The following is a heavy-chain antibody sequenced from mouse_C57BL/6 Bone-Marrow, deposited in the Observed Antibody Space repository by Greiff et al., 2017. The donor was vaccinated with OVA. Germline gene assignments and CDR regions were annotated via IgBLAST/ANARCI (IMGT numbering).Heavy chain of an antibody. V-gene: IGHV1-64*01. J-gene: IGHJ4*01. CDR2: IHPNSGST. CDR1: GFTFTSYS. D-gene: IGHD2-2*01. CDR3: ARHMVTSRFYAMDC. Sequence: VQLQQPGAELVKPGASVKLSCTASGFTFTSYSMHWVKQRPGQGLAWIGMIHPNSGSTNYHEKFKSKATLTVDKSSSPAYMQLRSLTSEDSAVYYSARHMVTSRFYAMDCWGQGTSVTVSS.